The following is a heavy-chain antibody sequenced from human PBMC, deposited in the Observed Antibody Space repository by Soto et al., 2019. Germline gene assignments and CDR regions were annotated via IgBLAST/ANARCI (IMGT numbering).Heavy chain of an antibody. Sequence: ESGGGLVQPGGSLRLSCAASGFTVSSKYMSWVRQAPGKGLEWVSLIQSGGPTYYADSVKGRFTISRDTSENTLHLQMDSLRAEDTAVYYCARDDVLCDGGRCYGVPLDVWAKGTTVTVSS. CDR3: ARDDVLCDGGRCYGVPLDV. V-gene: IGHV3-66*01. D-gene: IGHD2-15*01. CDR1: GFTVSSKY. J-gene: IGHJ6*04. CDR2: IQSGGPT.